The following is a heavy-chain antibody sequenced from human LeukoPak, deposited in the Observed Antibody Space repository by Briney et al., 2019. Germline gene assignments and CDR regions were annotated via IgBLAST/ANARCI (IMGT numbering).Heavy chain of an antibody. Sequence: ASVRVSCKASGGSFSTSGFSSVRQAPGQGLEWMGGVIPIYGTPSYAQKFQGRVTITTDESTSTAYMELSSLRSEDTAVYYCARDHWGIVENGYDYFYYDMDVWGQGTTVTVSS. V-gene: IGHV1-69*05. CDR1: GGSFSTSG. CDR3: ARDHWGIVENGYDYFYYDMDV. D-gene: IGHD7-27*01. J-gene: IGHJ6*02. CDR2: VIPIYGTP.